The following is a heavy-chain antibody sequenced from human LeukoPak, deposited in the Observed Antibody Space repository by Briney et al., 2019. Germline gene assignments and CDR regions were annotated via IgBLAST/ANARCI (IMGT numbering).Heavy chain of an antibody. CDR3: AKVGHRVVVVPAAIYAFDI. CDR1: GFTFSSYG. D-gene: IGHD2-2*01. J-gene: IGHJ3*02. Sequence: GGSLRLSCAASGFTFSSYGMHWVRQAPGKGLEWVAFIRYDGSNKYYADSVKGRFTISRDNSKNTLYLQMNSLRAEDTAVYYRAKVGHRVVVVPAAIYAFDIWGQGTMVTVSS. V-gene: IGHV3-30*02. CDR2: IRYDGSNK.